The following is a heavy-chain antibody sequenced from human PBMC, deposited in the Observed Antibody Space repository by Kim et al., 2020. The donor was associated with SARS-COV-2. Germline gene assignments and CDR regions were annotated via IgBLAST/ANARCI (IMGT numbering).Heavy chain of an antibody. D-gene: IGHD3-9*01. J-gene: IGHJ4*02. V-gene: IGHV3-30*02. Sequence: DSVKGQFTISRHDSKNTLYLQMNSLVDDETGVYYCAKEIGYDILTEVTDFWGQGTLVTVSS. CDR3: AKEIGYDILTEVTDF.